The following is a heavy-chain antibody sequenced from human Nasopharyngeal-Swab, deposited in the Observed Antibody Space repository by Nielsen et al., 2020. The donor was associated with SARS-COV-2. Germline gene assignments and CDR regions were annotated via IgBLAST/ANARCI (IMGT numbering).Heavy chain of an antibody. CDR3: ARDLVGFLEWLSKSHYDV. D-gene: IGHD3-3*01. V-gene: IGHV3-48*04. CDR2: ISSSGTTI. CDR1: GFTLSSYS. Sequence: GESLKISCAASGFTLSSYSMNWVRQAPGQGLEWVSYISSSGTTIYYADSVKGRFTISRDNAKNSLYLQMNSLRAEDTAVYYCARDLVGFLEWLSKSHYDVWGQGTTVTVSS. J-gene: IGHJ6*02.